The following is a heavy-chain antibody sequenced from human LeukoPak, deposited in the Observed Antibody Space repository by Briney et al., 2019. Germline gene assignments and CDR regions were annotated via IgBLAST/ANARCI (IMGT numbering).Heavy chain of an antibody. CDR1: GFTVSSNY. Sequence: PGGSLRLSCAASGFTVSSNYMSWVRQAPGKGLEWVSVIYSGGSTYYADSVKGRFTISRDNSKNTLYLQMNSLRAEDTAVYYCAKAQYSSLGGLGALDIWGQGTRVTVSS. CDR3: AKAQYSSLGGLGALDI. V-gene: IGHV3-53*01. D-gene: IGHD6-6*01. J-gene: IGHJ3*02. CDR2: IYSGGST.